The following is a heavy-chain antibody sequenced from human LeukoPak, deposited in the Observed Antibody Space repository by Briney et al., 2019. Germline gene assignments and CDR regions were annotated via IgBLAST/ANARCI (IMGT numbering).Heavy chain of an antibody. CDR2: IIPIFGTA. V-gene: IGHV1-69*06. CDR3: AAGPIAAAGLNWFDP. CDR1: GGTFSSYA. J-gene: IGHJ5*02. D-gene: IGHD6-13*01. Sequence: ASVKVSCKASGGTFSSYAISWVRQAPGQGLEWMGGIIPIFGTANYAQKFQGRITITADKSTSTAYMELSSLRSEDTAVYYCAAGPIAAAGLNWFDPWGQGTLVTVSS.